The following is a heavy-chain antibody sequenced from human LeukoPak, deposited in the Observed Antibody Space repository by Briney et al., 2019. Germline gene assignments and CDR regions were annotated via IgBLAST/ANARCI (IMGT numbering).Heavy chain of an antibody. J-gene: IGHJ6*03. V-gene: IGHV3-48*01. CDR1: GFTFSSYS. CDR2: ISSSSSTI. Sequence: PGGSLRLSCAASGFTFSSYSMNWVRQAPGKGLEWVSYISSSSSTIYYADSVKGRFTISRDNAKNSLYLQMNSLRAEDTAVYYCARDRRDLPYYYYYVDVWGKGTTVTISS. CDR3: ARDRRDLPYYYYYVDV.